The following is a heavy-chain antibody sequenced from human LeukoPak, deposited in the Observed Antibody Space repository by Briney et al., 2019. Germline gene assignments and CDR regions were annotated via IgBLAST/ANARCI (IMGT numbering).Heavy chain of an antibody. Sequence: GGSLRLSCAASGFTFSSYAMSWVRQAPGKGLEWVSAISGSGGSTYYADSVKGRFTISRDNSKDTLYLQMNSLRAEDTAVYYCAKGKNIVVVPTDFDYWGQGTLVTVSS. CDR1: GFTFSSYA. V-gene: IGHV3-23*01. CDR3: AKGKNIVVVPTDFDY. D-gene: IGHD2-2*01. J-gene: IGHJ4*02. CDR2: ISGSGGST.